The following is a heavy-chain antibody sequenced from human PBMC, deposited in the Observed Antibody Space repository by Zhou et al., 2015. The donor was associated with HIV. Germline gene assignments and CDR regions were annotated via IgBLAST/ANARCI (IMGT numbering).Heavy chain of an antibody. CDR1: GFTFTSSA. D-gene: IGHD6-13*01. CDR3: AADRHSSSWPXNWFRPR. CDR2: IVVGSGNT. V-gene: IGHV1-58*01. Sequence: QMQLVQSGPEVKKPGTSVKVSCKASGFTFTSSAVQWVRQARGQRLEWIGWIVVGSGNTNYAQKFQERVTITRDMSTSTAYMELSSLRSEDTAVYYCAADRHSSSWPXNWFRPRGAQGTLVHRLL. J-gene: IGHJ4*02.